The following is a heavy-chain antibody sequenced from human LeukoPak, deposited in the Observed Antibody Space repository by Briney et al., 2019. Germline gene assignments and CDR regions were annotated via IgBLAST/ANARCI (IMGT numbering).Heavy chain of an antibody. V-gene: IGHV1-46*01. J-gene: IGHJ4*02. CDR2: INPSGGST. D-gene: IGHD3-22*01. CDR3: ARSYDSSGYYYLIVPYFDY. CDR1: GYTFTSYY. Sequence: ASVKVSCKASGYTFTSYYMHWVRQAPGQGLEWMGVINPSGGSTSYAQKFQGRVTMTRDTSTSTVYMELSSLRSEDTAVYYCARSYDSSGYYYLIVPYFDYWGQGTLVTVSS.